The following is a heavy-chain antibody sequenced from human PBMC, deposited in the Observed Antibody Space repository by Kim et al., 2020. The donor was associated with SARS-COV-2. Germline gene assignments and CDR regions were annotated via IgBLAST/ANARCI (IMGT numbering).Heavy chain of an antibody. CDR3: TRDSRSRGNDY. CDR2: IRSKAYGGTT. V-gene: IGHV3-49*03. D-gene: IGHD3-16*01. CDR1: GFTFGDYA. Sequence: GGSLRLSCTASGFTFGDYAMSWFRQAPGKGLEWVGFIRSKAYGGTTEYAASVKGRFTISRDDSKSIAYLQMNSLKTEDTAVYYCTRDSRSRGNDYWGQGTLVTVSS. J-gene: IGHJ4*02.